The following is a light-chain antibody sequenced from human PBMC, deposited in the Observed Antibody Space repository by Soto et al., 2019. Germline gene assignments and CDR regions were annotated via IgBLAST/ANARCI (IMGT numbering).Light chain of an antibody. CDR2: DAS. J-gene: IGKJ1*01. Sequence: EVVLTQSPATLSLSPGERATLSCRASQSVSSYLAWYQQKPGQAPRLLIYDASNRATGIPARFSGIGSGTDFTLTISSLEPEDSAVYYCQQRPSWTFGQGTKVEIK. CDR1: QSVSSY. V-gene: IGKV3-11*01. CDR3: QQRPSWT.